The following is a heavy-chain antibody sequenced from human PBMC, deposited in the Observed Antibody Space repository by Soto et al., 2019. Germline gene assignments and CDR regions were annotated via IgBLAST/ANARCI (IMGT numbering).Heavy chain of an antibody. J-gene: IGHJ4*02. CDR1: GFTFSSYA. CDR2: ISYDGSNK. V-gene: IGHV3-30-3*01. Sequence: QVQLVESGGGVVQPGRSLRLSCAASGFTFSSYAMQWVRQAPGKGLERVAVISYDGSNKYYADCVKGRFTITRNNSDKTLYLQMNSLRAEDTAVYYCARDAYVDIVATIVGYFDYWGQGTLVTVSS. D-gene: IGHD5-12*01. CDR3: ARDAYVDIVATIVGYFDY.